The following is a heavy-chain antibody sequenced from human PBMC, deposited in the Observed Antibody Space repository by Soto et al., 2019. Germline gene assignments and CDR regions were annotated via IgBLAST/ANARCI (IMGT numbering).Heavy chain of an antibody. CDR2: LSSNGYYI. J-gene: IGHJ3*02. V-gene: IGHV3-21*04. Sequence: GGSLRLSCAASGFTFSSHTMNWVRQAPGKGLEWVSSLSSNGYYIYYADSVKGRFTISRDNAKNSLYLQMNSLRAEDTALYYCAKDIDASPPTSITIFGVDILAPDAFDIWGQGTMVTVSS. D-gene: IGHD3-3*01. CDR3: AKDIDASPPTSITIFGVDILAPDAFDI. CDR1: GFTFSSHT.